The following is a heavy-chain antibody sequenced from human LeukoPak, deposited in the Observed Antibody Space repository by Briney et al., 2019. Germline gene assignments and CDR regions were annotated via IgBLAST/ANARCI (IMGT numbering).Heavy chain of an antibody. CDR2: IWYDGSNK. D-gene: IGHD3-10*01. J-gene: IGHJ4*02. V-gene: IGHV3-33*08. Sequence: PGGSLRLSCAASGFTFSTYGMHWVRQAPGKALEWVAVIWYDGSNKYYADSVKGRFTISRDNSKNTLYLQMNSLRAEDTAVYYCARDWGSGNSYYFDYWGQGTLVTVSS. CDR3: ARDWGSGNSYYFDY. CDR1: GFTFSTYG.